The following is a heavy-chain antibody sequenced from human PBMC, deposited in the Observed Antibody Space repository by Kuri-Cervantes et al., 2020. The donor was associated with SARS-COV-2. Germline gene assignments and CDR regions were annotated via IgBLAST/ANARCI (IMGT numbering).Heavy chain of an antibody. CDR2: MRGSGGST. D-gene: IGHD2-2*01. V-gene: IGHV3-23*01. CDR1: GFTFSTYA. Sequence: GESLKISCSASGFTFSTYAMSWVRQAPGKGLEWVSGMRGSGGSTDYADSVKGRLTISRDNSKNTLFLQMNSLRAEDTAVYYCARHRNSIVIVPAAMSHWGQGTLVTVSS. CDR3: ARHRNSIVIVPAAMSH. J-gene: IGHJ4*02.